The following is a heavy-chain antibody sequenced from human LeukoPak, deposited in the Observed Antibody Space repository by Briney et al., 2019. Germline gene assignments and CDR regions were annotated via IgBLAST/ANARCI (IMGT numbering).Heavy chain of an antibody. J-gene: IGHJ5*02. CDR1: GYTLTELS. CDR2: FDPEDGET. D-gene: IGHD1-26*01. V-gene: IGHV1-24*01. Sequence: ASVTVSCKVSGYTLTELSMHWLRQAPGKGLEWMGGFDPEDGETIYAQKFQGRVTMTEDTSTDTAYMELSSLRSEDTAVYYCATEGSGSYYNYNWFDPWGQGTLVTVSS. CDR3: ATEGSGSYYNYNWFDP.